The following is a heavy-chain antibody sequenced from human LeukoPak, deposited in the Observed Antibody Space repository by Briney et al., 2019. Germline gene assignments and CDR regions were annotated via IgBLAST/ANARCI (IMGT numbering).Heavy chain of an antibody. CDR1: GGSFSGYY. CDR3: ARDRYSYGF. V-gene: IGHV4-59*01. D-gene: IGHD5-18*01. Sequence: SETLSLTCAVYGGSFSGYYWSWIRQPPGKGLEWIGFISYSGSTYHNPSLKSRVTMSVDTSKNQFSLNLRSVTAADTAVYYCARDRYSYGFWGRGILVTVSS. CDR2: ISYSGST. J-gene: IGHJ4*02.